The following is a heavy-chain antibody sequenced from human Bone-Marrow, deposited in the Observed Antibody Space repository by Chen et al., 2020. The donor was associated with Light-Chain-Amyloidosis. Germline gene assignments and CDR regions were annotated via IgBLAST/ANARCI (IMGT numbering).Heavy chain of an antibody. Sequence: VQLVESGGGLVQPGGSLRLSCVGSGFTFSNYAMTWVRQAPGKGLEWVSLIYPGGNTFYADSVRGRFTISRDSSENTLYLQMNSLRAGDTALYFCARETSGSGWTFMDVWGQGTTVIVSS. J-gene: IGHJ6*02. CDR2: IYPGGNT. CDR1: GFTFSNYA. D-gene: IGHD6-19*01. CDR3: ARETSGSGWTFMDV. V-gene: IGHV3-23*03.